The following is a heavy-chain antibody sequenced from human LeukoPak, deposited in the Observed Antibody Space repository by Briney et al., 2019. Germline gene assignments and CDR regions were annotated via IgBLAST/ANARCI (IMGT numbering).Heavy chain of an antibody. D-gene: IGHD3-22*01. J-gene: IGHJ4*02. V-gene: IGHV1-18*01. CDR3: ARDRGPYYYDSSGYGVDY. Sequence: ASVKVSCKASGYTFITYGISWVRQAPGQGLEWMGWISGYSGIANYAQKLQGRVTMTTDTSTSTAYMELRSLRSDDTAVYYCARDRGPYYYDSSGYGVDYWGQGTLVTVSS. CDR2: ISGYSGIA. CDR1: GYTFITYG.